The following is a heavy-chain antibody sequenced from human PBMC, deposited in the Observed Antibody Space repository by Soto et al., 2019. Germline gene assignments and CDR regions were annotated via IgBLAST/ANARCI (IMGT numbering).Heavy chain of an antibody. CDR1: GGSISSGGYY. Sequence: SETLSLTCTVSGGSISSGGYYWSWIRQDPGKGLEWIGNIYYRGSTYYNPSLESRVTISTDTSKNQLSLNLRSVTAADTAVYYCASPAGADYTFDYWGQGILVTVSS. V-gene: IGHV4-39*01. CDR2: IYYRGST. D-gene: IGHD4-4*01. CDR3: ASPAGADYTFDY. J-gene: IGHJ4*02.